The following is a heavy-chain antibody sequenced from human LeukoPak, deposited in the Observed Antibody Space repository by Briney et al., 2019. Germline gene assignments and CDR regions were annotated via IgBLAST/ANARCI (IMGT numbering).Heavy chain of an antibody. D-gene: IGHD3-10*01. V-gene: IGHV3-53*01. CDR2: IYSGGTT. CDR3: ARERVRGTALDI. CDR1: GFTVSSNY. J-gene: IGHJ3*02. Sequence: GGSLRLSCAASGFTVSSNYMNWVRQAPGKGLEWVSVIYSGGTTYYADSVRGRFTISRDNSKNTLYFQMNSLRAEDTAVYYCARERVRGTALDIWGQGTMVTVSS.